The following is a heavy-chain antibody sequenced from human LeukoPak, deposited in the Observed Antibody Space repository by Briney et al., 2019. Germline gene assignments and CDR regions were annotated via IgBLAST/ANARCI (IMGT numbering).Heavy chain of an antibody. CDR2: IAYTNTI. CDR3: ARDPHSLDY. V-gene: IGHV3-48*01. J-gene: IGHJ4*02. CDR1: GFSFSSYS. Sequence: GGSLRLSCTASGFSFSSYSMSWVRQAPGKGLEWVAYIAYTNTIHYADSVRGRFFISRDNAKNSLYLQLNSLRAEDTAVYYCARDPHSLDYWGQGTLVTVSS.